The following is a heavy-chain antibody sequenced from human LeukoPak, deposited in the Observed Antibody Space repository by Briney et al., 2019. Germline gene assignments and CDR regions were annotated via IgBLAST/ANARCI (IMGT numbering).Heavy chain of an antibody. CDR2: INPNSGGT. J-gene: IGHJ4*02. Sequence: GASVQVSCKASGCTFTDYYMHWVRQAPGQGLEWMGWINPNSGGTNYAQKFQGRVTMTRDTSISTAYIELSRLRSDDTAVYYCARASYYYDSSGYPGYYFDYWGQGTLATVSS. CDR1: GCTFTDYY. D-gene: IGHD3-22*01. V-gene: IGHV1-2*02. CDR3: ARASYYYDSSGYPGYYFDY.